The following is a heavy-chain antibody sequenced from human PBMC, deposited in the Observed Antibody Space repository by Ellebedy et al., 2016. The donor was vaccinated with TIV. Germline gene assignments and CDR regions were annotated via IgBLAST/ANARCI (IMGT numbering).Heavy chain of an antibody. D-gene: IGHD4-17*01. V-gene: IGHV4-39*07. CDR2: INHSGST. CDR1: GGSVSSGSYY. CDR3: ARGGTTVTPYYFDY. Sequence: SETLSLTXTVSGGSVSSGSYYWSWIRQPPGKGLEWIGEINHSGSTNYNPSLKSRVTISVDTSKNQFSLKLSSVTAADTAVYYCARGGTTVTPYYFDYWGQGTLVTVSS. J-gene: IGHJ4*02.